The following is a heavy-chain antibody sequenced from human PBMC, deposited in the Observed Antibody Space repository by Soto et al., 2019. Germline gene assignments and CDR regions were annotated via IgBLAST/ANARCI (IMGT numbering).Heavy chain of an antibody. Sequence: SETLALTCSVSGDSLKNHYWAWIRHSPGKGLEWIGNIYDSGSTNYSPALKSRVSMSVDTSKNLFSLKMNSVTAADTAVYYCVRSSIVPVDYFDFWGQGTVVTVSS. V-gene: IGHV4-59*11. J-gene: IGHJ4*02. CDR3: VRSSIVPVDYFDF. D-gene: IGHD3-16*02. CDR2: IYDSGST. CDR1: GDSLKNHY.